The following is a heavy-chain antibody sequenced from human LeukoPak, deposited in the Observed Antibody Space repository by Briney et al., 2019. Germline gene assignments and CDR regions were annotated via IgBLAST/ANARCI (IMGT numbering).Heavy chain of an antibody. CDR1: GFTFSSYA. CDR2: ISYDGSNK. Sequence: RTGGSLRLSCAASGFTFSSYAMHWVRQAPGKGLEWVAVISYDGSNKYYADSVKGRFTISRDNSKNTLYLQMNSLRAEDTAVYYCYGYCSSTSCSPFFDYWGQGTLVTVSS. V-gene: IGHV3-30-3*01. D-gene: IGHD2-2*01. J-gene: IGHJ4*02. CDR3: YGYCSSTSCSPFFDY.